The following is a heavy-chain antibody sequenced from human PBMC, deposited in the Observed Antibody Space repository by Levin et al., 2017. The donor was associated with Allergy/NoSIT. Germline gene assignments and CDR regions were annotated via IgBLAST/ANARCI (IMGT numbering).Heavy chain of an antibody. V-gene: IGHV1-46*01. CDR2: INPSGGST. D-gene: IGHD3-22*01. CDR1: GYTFTSYY. J-gene: IGHJ4*02. CDR3: ARSYYDSSGYYRYYFDY. Sequence: GESLKISCKASGYTFTSYYMHWVRQAPGQGLEWMGIINPSGGSTSYAQKFQGRVTMTRDTSTSTVYMELSSLRSEDTAVYYCARSYYDSSGYYRYYFDYWGQGTLVTVSS.